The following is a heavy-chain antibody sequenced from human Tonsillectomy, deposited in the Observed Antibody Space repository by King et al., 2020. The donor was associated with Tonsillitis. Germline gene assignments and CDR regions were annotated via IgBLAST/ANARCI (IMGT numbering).Heavy chain of an antibody. CDR2: IRNNSNTI. CDR1: VFNFNNYG. Sequence: VQLVQSGGGLVQHGGSLRLYCAASVFNFNNYGMNWVRQAPGKGLEWISYIRNNSNTIYYADSVKGRFTITRDNAKNSLFLQMNSLRAEDTAIYYCARDTSFDWYFDLWGRGTLVTVSS. CDR3: ARDTSFDWYFDL. V-gene: IGHV3-48*04. J-gene: IGHJ2*01.